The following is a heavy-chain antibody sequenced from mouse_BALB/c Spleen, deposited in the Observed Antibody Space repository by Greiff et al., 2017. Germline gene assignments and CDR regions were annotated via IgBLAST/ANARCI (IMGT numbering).Heavy chain of an antibody. D-gene: IGHD2-1*01. Sequence: EVMLVESGGDLVKPGGSLKLSCAASGFTFSSYGMSWVRQTPDKRLEWVATISSGGSYTYYPDSVKGRFTISRDNAKNTLYLQMSSLKSEDTAMYYCARDGNFYFDYWGQGTTLTVSS. V-gene: IGHV5-6*01. CDR1: GFTFSSYG. J-gene: IGHJ2*01. CDR2: ISSGGSYT. CDR3: ARDGNFYFDY.